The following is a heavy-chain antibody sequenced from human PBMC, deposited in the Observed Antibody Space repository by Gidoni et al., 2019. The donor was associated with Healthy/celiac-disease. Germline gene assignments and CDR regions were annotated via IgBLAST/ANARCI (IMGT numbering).Heavy chain of an antibody. CDR3: ARARGCSGGSCYTYYYYGMDV. CDR2: IYYSGST. J-gene: IGHJ6*02. CDR1: GGSISRGGYY. D-gene: IGHD2-15*01. Sequence: QVPLQESGPGLVKPSQTLSLTCTVSGGSISRGGYYWSWIRQHPGKGLEWIGYIYYSGSTYYNPSLKSRVTISVDTSKNQFSLKLSSVTAADTAVYYCARARGCSGGSCYTYYYYGMDVWGQGTTVTVSS. V-gene: IGHV4-31*03.